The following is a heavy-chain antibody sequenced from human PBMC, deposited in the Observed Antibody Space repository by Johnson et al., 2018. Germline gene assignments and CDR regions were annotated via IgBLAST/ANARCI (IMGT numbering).Heavy chain of an antibody. Sequence: VQLVESGPGLVKPSETLSLTCTVFGGSISGYYWSWIRQPPGKGLEWVGYISYSGSTNYNPYLKSRVTISVDRSKNQFSLKLNSVVAADAAVYYCARVHRAGRWAEAFDIWGQGTMVTVSS. CDR1: GGSISGYY. D-gene: IGHD4-23*01. CDR3: ARVHRAGRWAEAFDI. J-gene: IGHJ3*02. CDR2: ISYSGST. V-gene: IGHV4-59*01.